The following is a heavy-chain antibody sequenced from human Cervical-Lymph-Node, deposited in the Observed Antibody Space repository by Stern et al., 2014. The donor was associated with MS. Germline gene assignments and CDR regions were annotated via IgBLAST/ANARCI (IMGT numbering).Heavy chain of an antibody. J-gene: IGHJ6*02. D-gene: IGHD3-22*01. CDR3: ARSQYCYENGGYAYYGMDV. Sequence: QVQLVQSGSELKKPGASVKVSCKASGYTLISYVFHWVRQAPGQGLEWMGWINTNTWKPMYAQGFTGRFAFSWDPAVSTLYLQISSLQAEDTAVYYCARSQYCYENGGYAYYGMDVWGQGTTVTVSS. CDR2: INTNTWKP. CDR1: GYTLISYV. V-gene: IGHV7-4-1*02.